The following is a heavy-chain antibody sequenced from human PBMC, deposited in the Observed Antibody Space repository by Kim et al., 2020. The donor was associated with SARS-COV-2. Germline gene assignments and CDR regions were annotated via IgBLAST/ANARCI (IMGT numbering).Heavy chain of an antibody. Sequence: GGSLRLSCAASGFTFSSYAMSWVRQAPGKGLEWVSAISGSGGSTYYADSVKGRFTISRDNSKNTLYLQMNSLRAEDTAVYYCAKDRGSVDGYDVCFDYWGQGTLVTVSS. CDR1: GFTFSSYA. J-gene: IGHJ4*02. D-gene: IGHD5-12*01. CDR2: ISGSGGST. V-gene: IGHV3-23*01. CDR3: AKDRGSVDGYDVCFDY.